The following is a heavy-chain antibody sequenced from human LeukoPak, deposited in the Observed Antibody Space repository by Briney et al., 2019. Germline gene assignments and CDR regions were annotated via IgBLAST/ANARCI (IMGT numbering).Heavy chain of an antibody. Sequence: SETLSLTCTVSGGSISSYYWSWIRQPPGKGLEWIGYIYYSGGTNYNPSLKSRVTISVDTSKNQFSLKLSSVTAADTAVYYCARAVESGSLDYWGQGTLVTVSS. J-gene: IGHJ4*02. V-gene: IGHV4-59*08. CDR1: GGSISSYY. CDR3: ARAVESGSLDY. CDR2: IYYSGGT. D-gene: IGHD1-26*01.